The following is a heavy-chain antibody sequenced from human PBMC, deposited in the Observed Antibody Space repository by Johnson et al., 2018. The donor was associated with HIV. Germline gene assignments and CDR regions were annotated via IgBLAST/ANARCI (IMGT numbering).Heavy chain of an antibody. Sequence: QLVESGGGWVKPGGSLRLSCAASRFTFSDYYMSWIRQAPGKGLEWVSYISSSGSIIHYADSVKGRFTISRDNAKNSLYLQMNSLKTEDTGVYFCTADPIFLGYYFHSSPWGQGTMVTVSS. CDR3: TADPIFLGYYFHSSP. D-gene: IGHD3-22*01. CDR2: ISSSGSII. J-gene: IGHJ3*01. CDR1: RFTFSDYY. V-gene: IGHV3-11*01.